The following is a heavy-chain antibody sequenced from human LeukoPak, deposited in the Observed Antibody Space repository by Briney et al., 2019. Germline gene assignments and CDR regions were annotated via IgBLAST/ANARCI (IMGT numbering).Heavy chain of an antibody. D-gene: IGHD6-13*01. CDR1: GFTFSSYA. Sequence: GGSLRLSCAASGFTFSSYAMSWVRQAPGKGLEWVSAISGSGGSTYYADSVKGRFTISRDNSKNTLYLQMNSLRAEDTAVYYCARGEQQLVSKFDYWGQGTLVTVSS. V-gene: IGHV3-23*01. CDR3: ARGEQQLVSKFDY. CDR2: ISGSGGST. J-gene: IGHJ4*02.